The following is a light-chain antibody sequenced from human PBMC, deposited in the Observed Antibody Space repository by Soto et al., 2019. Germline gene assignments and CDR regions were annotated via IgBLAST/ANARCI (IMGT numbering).Light chain of an antibody. CDR3: QQYNSYPLT. CDR2: DAS. Sequence: DIQMTQSPSTLSASVGDRVTITCRASQTISNWLAWYQQKPGKAPKLLIYDASILESGVPSRFSGSGSGTEFTLTISSLQPDDFATYYCQQYNSYPLTFGGGTKVDIK. J-gene: IGKJ4*01. CDR1: QTISNW. V-gene: IGKV1-5*01.